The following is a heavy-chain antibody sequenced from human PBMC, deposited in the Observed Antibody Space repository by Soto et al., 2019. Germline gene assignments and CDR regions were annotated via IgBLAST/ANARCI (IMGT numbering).Heavy chain of an antibody. CDR1: GFTFSSYS. Sequence: PGGSLRLSCAASGFTFSSYSMNWVRQAPGKGLEWVSSISGSGAATYYADSVKGRFTISRDNSKNTLYLQMNSLRAEDTAVYYCAKKVGTLDRVSGGMDVWGQGTTVTVSS. CDR2: ISGSGAAT. J-gene: IGHJ6*02. CDR3: AKKVGTLDRVSGGMDV. V-gene: IGHV3-23*01. D-gene: IGHD5-12*01.